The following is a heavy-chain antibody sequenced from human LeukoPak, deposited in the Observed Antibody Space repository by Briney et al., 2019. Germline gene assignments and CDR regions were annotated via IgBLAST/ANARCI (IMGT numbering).Heavy chain of an antibody. D-gene: IGHD6-19*01. V-gene: IGHV6-1*01. CDR2: TYYRSKWYN. CDR3: ARDIAVAGYYYYGMDV. CDR1: GDSVSSNSAA. Sequence: SQTLSLTCAIFGDSVSSNSAAWNWIRQSQSRGLEWLGRTYYRSKWYNDYAVSVKSRITINPDTSKNQFSLQLNSVTPEDTAVYYCARDIAVAGYYYYGMDVWGQGTTVTVSS. J-gene: IGHJ6*02.